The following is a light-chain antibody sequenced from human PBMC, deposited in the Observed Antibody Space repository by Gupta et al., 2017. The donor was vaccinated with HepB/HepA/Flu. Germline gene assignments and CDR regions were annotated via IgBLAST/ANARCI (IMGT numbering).Light chain of an antibody. CDR2: EAS. CDR1: QNVDSR. J-gene: IGKJ2*01. CDR3: QQYKSYSPYT. Sequence: DIQMTQSPPTLSASVGDRATITCRASQNVDSRLAWYQQKPGKAPKLLIYEASNLESGDPSRFSGSESGTEFTLTISSRQPDDFAPYYCQQYKSYSPYTFGQGTKMEIK. V-gene: IGKV1-5*03.